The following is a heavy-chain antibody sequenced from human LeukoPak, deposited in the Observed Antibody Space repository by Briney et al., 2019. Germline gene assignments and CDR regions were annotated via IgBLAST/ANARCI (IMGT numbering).Heavy chain of an antibody. D-gene: IGHD6-19*01. V-gene: IGHV4-34*01. Sequence: SETLSLTCAVYGGSFSGYYWSWIRQPPGKGLEWIGEINHSGSTNYNPSLKSRVTISVDTSKNQFSLKLSSVTAADTAVYYCASGYSSGWPPRGDAFDIWGQGTMVTVSS. CDR1: GGSFSGYY. CDR3: ASGYSSGWPPRGDAFDI. CDR2: INHSGST. J-gene: IGHJ3*02.